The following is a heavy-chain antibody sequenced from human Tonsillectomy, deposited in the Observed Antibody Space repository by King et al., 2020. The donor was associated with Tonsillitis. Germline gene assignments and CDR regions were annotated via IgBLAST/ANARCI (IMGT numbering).Heavy chain of an antibody. V-gene: IGHV3-53*01. CDR3: ARGGCSSCISDY. J-gene: IGHJ4*02. CDR2: ISGVGTT. CDR1: GLTVSNDH. Sequence: QLVQSGGGLIQPGGSLRLSCAASGLTVSNDHMSWVRQAPGKGLEWVSFISGVGTTSYVDSVKGRFTFSRDNSKNTLYLQMNSLRAEDTAVYFCARGGCSSCISDYWGQGTLVTVSS. D-gene: IGHD6-13*01.